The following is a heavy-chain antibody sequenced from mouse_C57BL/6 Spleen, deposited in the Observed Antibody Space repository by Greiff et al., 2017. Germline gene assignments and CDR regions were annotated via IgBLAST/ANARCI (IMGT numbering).Heavy chain of an antibody. J-gene: IGHJ2*01. D-gene: IGHD3-2*02. CDR2: IYPGSGNT. CDR1: GYTFTDYY. CDR3: ARGRGDSSGSFDY. V-gene: IGHV1-76*01. Sequence: VQLQQSGAELVRPGASVKLSCKASGYTFTDYYINWVKQRPGQGLEWIARIYPGSGNTYYNEKFKGKATLTAEKSSSTAYMQLSSLTSEDSAVYFCARGRGDSSGSFDYGGKGTTLTVSS.